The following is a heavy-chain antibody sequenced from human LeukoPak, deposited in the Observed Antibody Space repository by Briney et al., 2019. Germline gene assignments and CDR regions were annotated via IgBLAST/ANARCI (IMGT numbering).Heavy chain of an antibody. Sequence: SVKVSCKASGGTFSSYAISWVRQAPGQGLEWMGGIIPIFGTANYAQKFQGRVTITADESTSTAYMELSSLRSEDTAVYYCASGRDGYNPDAFDIWGQGTMVTVSS. CDR3: ASGRDGYNPDAFDI. CDR2: IIPIFGTA. J-gene: IGHJ3*02. CDR1: GGTFSSYA. V-gene: IGHV1-69*01. D-gene: IGHD5-24*01.